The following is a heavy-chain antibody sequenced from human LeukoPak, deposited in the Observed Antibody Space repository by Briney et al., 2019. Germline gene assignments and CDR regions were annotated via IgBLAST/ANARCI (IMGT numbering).Heavy chain of an antibody. CDR1: GYTFTSYY. D-gene: IGHD2-2*02. Sequence: ASVKVSCKASGYTFTSYYMHWVRQAPGQGLEWMGIINPSGGSTSCAQKFQGRVTMTRDTSTSTVYMELSSLRSEDTAVYYCARGARRVEIVVVPAAINEPGFDYWGQGTLVTVSS. CDR2: INPSGGST. V-gene: IGHV1-46*01. J-gene: IGHJ4*02. CDR3: ARGARRVEIVVVPAAINEPGFDY.